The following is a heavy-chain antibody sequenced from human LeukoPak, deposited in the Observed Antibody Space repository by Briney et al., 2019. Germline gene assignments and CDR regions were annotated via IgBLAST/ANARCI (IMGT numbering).Heavy chain of an antibody. Sequence: ASVKVSCKASGYTFTGYYMHWVRQAPGQGLEWMGWINPNSGGTNYAQKVQGRVTMTRDTSISTAYMELSRLRSDDTAVYYCARVERGSSDAFDIWGQGTMVTVSS. CDR2: INPNSGGT. J-gene: IGHJ3*02. CDR1: GYTFTGYY. D-gene: IGHD3-16*01. V-gene: IGHV1-2*02. CDR3: ARVERGSSDAFDI.